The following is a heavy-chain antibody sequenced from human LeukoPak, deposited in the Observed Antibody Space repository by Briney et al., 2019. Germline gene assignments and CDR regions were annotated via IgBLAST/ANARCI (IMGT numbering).Heavy chain of an antibody. Sequence: SAKVSCKASGGTFSSYAISWVRQAPGQGLEWIGGIIPIFGPNYAQKFQGRATISADLATATAYMELSSLTSEDTSVYYCATGKDRSGYYYSLDYWGQGTLVAVSS. CDR1: GGTFSSYA. D-gene: IGHD3-22*01. J-gene: IGHJ4*02. CDR3: ATGKDRSGYYYSLDY. V-gene: IGHV1-69*13. CDR2: IIPIFGP.